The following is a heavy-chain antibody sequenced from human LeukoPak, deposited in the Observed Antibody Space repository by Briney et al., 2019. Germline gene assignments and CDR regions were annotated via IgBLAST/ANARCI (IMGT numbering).Heavy chain of an antibody. CDR1: GFTFSSYA. V-gene: IGHV3-23*01. CDR3: AKLPDHFYDSSGYRQKYFDY. J-gene: IGHJ4*02. D-gene: IGHD3-22*01. Sequence: PGGSLRLSCAASGFTFSSYAMSWVRQAPGKGLEWVSAISGSGGSTYYADSVKGRFTISRDNSKNTLYLQMNSLRAEDTAVYYCAKLPDHFYDSSGYRQKYFDYWGQGTLVTVSS. CDR2: ISGSGGST.